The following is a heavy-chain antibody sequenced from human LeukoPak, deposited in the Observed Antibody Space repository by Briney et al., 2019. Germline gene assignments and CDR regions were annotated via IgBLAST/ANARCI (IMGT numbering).Heavy chain of an antibody. CDR1: GGSISSSTYY. J-gene: IGHJ4*02. CDR3: AKGGTYGGGADY. V-gene: IGHV4-39*07. Sequence: SETLSLTCTVSGGSISSSTYYWGWIRQPPGKGLEWIGSIYYSGSTYYNPSLKGRVTISVDKSKNQVSLRLSSVTAADTAVYYCAKGGTYGGGADYWGQGTLVTVSS. CDR2: IYYSGST. D-gene: IGHD1-26*01.